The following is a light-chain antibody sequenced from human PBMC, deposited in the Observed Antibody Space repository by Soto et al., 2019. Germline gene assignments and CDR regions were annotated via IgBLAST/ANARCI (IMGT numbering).Light chain of an antibody. J-gene: IGKJ1*01. CDR3: QHYGRSPRGT. V-gene: IGKV3-20*01. CDR1: QSISSSY. Sequence: EGVLTQSPGTLSLSLGERATLSCRASQSISSSYLAWYQQKPGQAPRLLIYAASSRATGIPDRFSGSGSGTDFTLSISRLEPEDSAVYYCQHYGRSPRGTFGQGTKVEIK. CDR2: AAS.